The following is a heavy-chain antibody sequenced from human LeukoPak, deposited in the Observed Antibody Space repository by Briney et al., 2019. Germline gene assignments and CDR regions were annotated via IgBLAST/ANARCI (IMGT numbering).Heavy chain of an antibody. CDR1: RYTFTGYY. CDR3: ARSKGQQLVQYYFDY. Sequence: ASVKVSCKASRYTFTGYYMHWVRQARGKGLEWMGWINPNSGCSNYAQKFQGRVTMTRDTSISAAYMELSRLRSDDTAVYYCARSKGQQLVQYYFDYWGQGTLVTVSS. CDR2: INPNSGCS. V-gene: IGHV1-2*02. D-gene: IGHD6-13*01. J-gene: IGHJ4*02.